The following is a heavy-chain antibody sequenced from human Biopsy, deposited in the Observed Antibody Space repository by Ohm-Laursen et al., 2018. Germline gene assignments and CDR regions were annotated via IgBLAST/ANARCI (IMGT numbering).Heavy chain of an antibody. CDR2: ISGGGTI. Sequence: SLRLSCTAPEFSFSDYHMRWIRQAPGRGLEWVSYISGGGTIYYGDSMKGRVTISRDNAKNSLYLQMHSLRAEDTAVYYCARDTRWSPYSMDVWGQGTTVTVSS. V-gene: IGHV3-11*01. D-gene: IGHD4-23*01. CDR3: ARDTRWSPYSMDV. CDR1: EFSFSDYH. J-gene: IGHJ6*02.